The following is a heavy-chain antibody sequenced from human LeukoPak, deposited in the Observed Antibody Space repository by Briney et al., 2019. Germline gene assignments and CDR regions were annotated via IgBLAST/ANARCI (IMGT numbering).Heavy chain of an antibody. CDR1: GFTFSTYA. Sequence: GGSLRLSCAASGFTFSTYAMSWVRQAPGKGLEWVSGISDSGDRTHYADSVKGRFTISRDNSKNTLYLQMNSLRAEDTAVYHCASGSYYEDYFDYWGQGILVTVSS. CDR2: ISDSGDRT. CDR3: ASGSYYEDYFDY. D-gene: IGHD1-26*01. J-gene: IGHJ4*02. V-gene: IGHV3-23*01.